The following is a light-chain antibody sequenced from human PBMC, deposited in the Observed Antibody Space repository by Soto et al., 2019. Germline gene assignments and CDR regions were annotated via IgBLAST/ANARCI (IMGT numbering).Light chain of an antibody. Sequence: DIQMTQSPSTLPASVGDRVTISCRASQTINNWLAWYQQKPGKAPKLLIYKTSTLESGVPSRFSGSGSGTEFTLTISCLQPDDVATYYCQQYSSYSLYTFGQGTKVEIK. CDR1: QTINNW. CDR3: QQYSSYSLYT. CDR2: KTS. V-gene: IGKV1-5*03. J-gene: IGKJ2*01.